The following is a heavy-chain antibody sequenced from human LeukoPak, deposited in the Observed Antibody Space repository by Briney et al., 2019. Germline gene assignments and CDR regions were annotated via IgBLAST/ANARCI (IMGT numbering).Heavy chain of an antibody. CDR3: AKRCLGYCSGGSYDY. V-gene: IGHV3-23*01. D-gene: IGHD2-15*01. Sequence: GGSLRLSCAASGFTFSSYAMTWVRQAPGKGLEWVSAISGSGGSTYYADSVKGRFTISRDNSKNTLYLQMNTLRAEDTAVYYCAKRCLGYCSGGSYDYGGQGTLVTVSS. J-gene: IGHJ4*02. CDR2: ISGSGGST. CDR1: GFTFSSYA.